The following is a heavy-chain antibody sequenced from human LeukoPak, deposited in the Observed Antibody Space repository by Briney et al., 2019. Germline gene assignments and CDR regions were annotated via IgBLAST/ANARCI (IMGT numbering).Heavy chain of an antibody. CDR1: GFSFSNFG. Sequence: PGRSLRLSCAASGFSFSNFGLHWVRQAPGKGLEWVALIRSDGSSKNYADSVKGRFTISRDASKNTVFLQMNSLRADDTAVYYCAKVNSGYVPSDFDYWGQGTLVTVSS. CDR3: AKVNSGYVPSDFDY. D-gene: IGHD5-12*01. J-gene: IGHJ4*02. CDR2: IRSDGSSK. V-gene: IGHV3-33*06.